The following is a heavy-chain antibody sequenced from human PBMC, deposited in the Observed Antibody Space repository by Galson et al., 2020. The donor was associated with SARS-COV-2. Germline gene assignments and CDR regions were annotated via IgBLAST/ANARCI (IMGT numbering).Heavy chain of an antibody. CDR3: ATISLQYDAFDI. V-gene: IGHV4-39*01. D-gene: IGHD2-21*02. Sequence: SETLSLTCNVSGGSISSNSYYWAWIRQSTGKGLEWIGTIYYSGTTYYNPSLKSRVTMSVDTSKNQFSLRLGSVTAADTAIYYCATISLQYDAFDIWGQGTMVTVSS. J-gene: IGHJ3*02. CDR2: IYYSGTT. CDR1: GGSISSNSYY.